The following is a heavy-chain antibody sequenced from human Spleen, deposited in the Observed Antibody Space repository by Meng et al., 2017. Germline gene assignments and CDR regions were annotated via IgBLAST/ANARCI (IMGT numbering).Heavy chain of an antibody. CDR2: INPKSGDT. D-gene: IGHD6-19*01. CDR3: ATYVEAFGYSSGWWDGY. V-gene: IGHV1-2*02. J-gene: IGHJ1*01. CDR1: GYTFTGYY. Sequence: QVQLVQSGAGGKKPGASVKVSCKASGYTFTGYYIHWVRQAPGQGLEWMGWINPKSGDTNYAQKFQGRVTMTRDTSIGAVYMDLIRLTSDDTAVYYCATYVEAFGYSSGWWDGYWGQGTLVTVSS.